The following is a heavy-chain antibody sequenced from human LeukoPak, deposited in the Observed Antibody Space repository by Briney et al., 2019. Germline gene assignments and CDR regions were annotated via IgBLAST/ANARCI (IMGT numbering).Heavy chain of an antibody. V-gene: IGHV3-30*03. CDR1: GFTFSSYG. CDR3: ARGYYYDSSGYPPHYYYYYYMDV. J-gene: IGHJ6*03. Sequence: PGGSLRLSCAASGFTFSSYGMHWVRQAPGKGLEWVAVISYDGSNKYYADSVKGRFTISRDNSKNTLYLQMNSLRAEDTAVYYCARGYYYDSSGYPPHYYYYYYMDVWGKGTTVTISS. D-gene: IGHD3-22*01. CDR2: ISYDGSNK.